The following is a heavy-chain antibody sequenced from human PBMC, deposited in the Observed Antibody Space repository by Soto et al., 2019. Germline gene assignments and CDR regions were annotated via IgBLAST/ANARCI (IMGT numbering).Heavy chain of an antibody. CDR3: ARDCSSNSCYDVFDY. D-gene: IGHD2-2*01. Sequence: PSETLSLTCAVSGDSIISTNWWHWVRQSPDKGLEWIGEIHHGGNINYNPSLKSRVTISMDKSKNQFSLKLNSVTAADTAVYYCARDCSSNSCYDVFDYWGQGTLVTVSS. V-gene: IGHV4-4*02. J-gene: IGHJ4*02. CDR1: GDSIISTNW. CDR2: IHHGGNI.